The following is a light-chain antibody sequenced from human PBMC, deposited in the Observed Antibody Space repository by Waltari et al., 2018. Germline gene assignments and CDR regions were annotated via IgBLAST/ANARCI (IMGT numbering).Light chain of an antibody. J-gene: IGLJ2*01. CDR2: QDS. V-gene: IGLV3-1*01. CDR1: NLGNKY. CDR3: QAWDSSTAI. Sequence: SFELTQPPSVSVSPGQTANITCSGDNLGNKYACWYQQKPGQSPVLVIYQDSKRPSGVPVRVSGSKSGNTATLTISGTQGSDEADYYCQAWDSSTAIFGGGTKLTVL.